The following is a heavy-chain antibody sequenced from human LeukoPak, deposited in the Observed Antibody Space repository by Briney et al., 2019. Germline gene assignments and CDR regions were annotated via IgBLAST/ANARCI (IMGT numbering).Heavy chain of an antibody. CDR1: GFTFSTYW. J-gene: IGHJ4*02. CDR3: ARIGGSGSYSGHYFDH. CDR2: ISTDGSVT. V-gene: IGHV3-74*01. Sequence: PGGSLRLSCAASGFTFSTYWMHWVRPAPGKGLVWVSRISTDGSVTSYADSVKGRFTISRDNAKNTMYLQMNSLRAEDTAVYYCARIGGSGSYSGHYFDHWGQGTLVTVSS. D-gene: IGHD3-10*01.